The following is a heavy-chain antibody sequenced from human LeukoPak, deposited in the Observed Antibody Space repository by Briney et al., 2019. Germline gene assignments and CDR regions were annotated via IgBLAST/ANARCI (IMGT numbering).Heavy chain of an antibody. V-gene: IGHV1-18*01. J-gene: IGHJ6*02. CDR2: ISAYNGNT. Sequence: ALVKVSCKASGYTFTSYGISWVRQAPGQGLEWMGWISAYNGNTNYAQKLQGRVTMTTDTSTSTAYMELRSLRSDDTAVYYCARWSSWEYYYYGMDVWGQGTTVTVSS. D-gene: IGHD6-13*01. CDR3: ARWSSWEYYYYGMDV. CDR1: GYTFTSYG.